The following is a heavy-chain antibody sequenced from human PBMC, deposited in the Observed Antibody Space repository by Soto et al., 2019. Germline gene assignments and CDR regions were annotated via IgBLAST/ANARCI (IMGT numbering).Heavy chain of an antibody. CDR1: GYSFTSYW. J-gene: IGHJ6*02. V-gene: IGHV5-51*01. CDR2: IYPGDSNT. CDR3: ARGWWEREGYVMDV. Sequence: GESLKISCKGSGYSFTSYWIGWVRQMPGKGLEWMGIIYPGDSNTRYSPSLQGQVTISDDTSTNQFSLTLSSVTAADTAVYYCARGWWEREGYVMDVWGQGTTVTVSS. D-gene: IGHD1-26*01.